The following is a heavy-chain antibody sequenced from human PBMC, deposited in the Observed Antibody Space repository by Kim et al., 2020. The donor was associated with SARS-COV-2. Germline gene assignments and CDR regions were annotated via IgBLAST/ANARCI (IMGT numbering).Heavy chain of an antibody. D-gene: IGHD4-17*01. J-gene: IGHJ4*02. CDR1: GGSISSYY. V-gene: IGHV4-4*07. Sequence: SETLSLTCTVSGGSISSYYWSWIRQPAGKGLEWIGRIYTSGSTNYNPSLKSRVTMSVDTSKNQFSLKLSSVTAADTAVYYCAREGRPNDYGDYATIDYWGQGTLVTVSS. CDR2: IYTSGST. CDR3: AREGRPNDYGDYATIDY.